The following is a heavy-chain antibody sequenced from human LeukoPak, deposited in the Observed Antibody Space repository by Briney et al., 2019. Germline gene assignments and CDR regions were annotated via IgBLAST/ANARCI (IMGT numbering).Heavy chain of an antibody. CDR2: IYYSGST. D-gene: IGHD2-15*01. CDR3: ARQDCSGGGSCYSY. Sequence: SETLSLTCTVSGGSISSSSYYWGWIRQPPGKGLEWIGSIYYSGSTYYNPSLKSRVTIAVDTSKNQFSLKLNSVTAADTAVYYCARQDCSGGGSCYSYWGQGTLVTVSS. CDR1: GGSISSSSYY. J-gene: IGHJ4*02. V-gene: IGHV4-39*01.